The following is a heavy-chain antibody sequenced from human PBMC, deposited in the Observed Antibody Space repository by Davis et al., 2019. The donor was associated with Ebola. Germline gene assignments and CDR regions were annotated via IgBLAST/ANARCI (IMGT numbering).Heavy chain of an antibody. CDR2: INPSGGTT. CDR3: ARGGNWAVGWFDP. Sequence: AASVKVSCKASGYTLVSYYAHWVRQAPGQGLEWMGIINPSGGTTTYAQKFQGRVTMTRDTSTSTVYMELSSLRSEDTAVYYCARGGNWAVGWFDPWGQGTLVTVSS. CDR1: GYTLVSYY. J-gene: IGHJ5*02. V-gene: IGHV1-46*01. D-gene: IGHD1-1*01.